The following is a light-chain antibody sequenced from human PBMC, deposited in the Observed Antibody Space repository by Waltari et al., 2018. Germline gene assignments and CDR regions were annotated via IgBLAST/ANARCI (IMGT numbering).Light chain of an antibody. Sequence: SYELTQPPSVSVFPGQTARITCSGAALPNPYVYWYQQRPGQAPLLVTYKDTERPSGIPERFSGSTSGTTVTLTITGVQAEDEADYYCQSTDSSSTFYVFGPGTKVTVL. V-gene: IGLV3-25*03. CDR1: ALPNPY. CDR2: KDT. J-gene: IGLJ1*01. CDR3: QSTDSSSTFYV.